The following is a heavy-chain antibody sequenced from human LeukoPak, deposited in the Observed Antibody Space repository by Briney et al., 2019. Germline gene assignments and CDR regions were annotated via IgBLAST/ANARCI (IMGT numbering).Heavy chain of an antibody. CDR1: GGSISSYY. Sequence: LETLSLTCTVSGGSISSYYWSWIRQPPGKALEWIGYIFHSGTANYHPSLKSRVTISIDTSEDQFSLKLSSVTAADTAVYYCARKVYSFDVFDYWGQGTLVTVSS. V-gene: IGHV4-59*01. D-gene: IGHD2-15*01. CDR2: IFHSGTA. CDR3: ARKVYSFDVFDY. J-gene: IGHJ4*02.